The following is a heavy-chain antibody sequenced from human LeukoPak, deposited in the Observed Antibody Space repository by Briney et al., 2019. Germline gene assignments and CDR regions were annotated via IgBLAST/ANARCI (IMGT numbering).Heavy chain of an antibody. D-gene: IGHD6-13*01. CDR2: IIPIFGTA. J-gene: IGHJ6*04. Sequence: GASVKVSCKASGGTFSSYAISWVRQAPGQGLERMGGIIPIFGTANYAQKFQGRVTITADKSTSTAYMELSSLKSEDTAVSSCERPPRRERSGGYPGYYHYRLEVWGKGTTLTV. V-gene: IGHV1-69*06. CDR1: GGTFSSYA. CDR3: ERPPRRERSGGYPGYYHYRLEV.